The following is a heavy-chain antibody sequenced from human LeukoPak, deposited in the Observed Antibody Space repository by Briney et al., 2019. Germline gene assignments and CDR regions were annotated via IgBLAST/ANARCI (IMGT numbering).Heavy chain of an antibody. CDR2: MDPNSGRT. Sequence: ASVKVSCKASGYTLTSYDINWVRQATGQGLEWMGWMDPNSGRTGYAQNFQGRITITRNTSISTAYMELSSLRSEDTAVYYCTRETSSRYFDYWGQGTLVTVSS. J-gene: IGHJ4*02. CDR1: GYTLTSYD. V-gene: IGHV1-8*01. CDR3: TRETSSRYFDY.